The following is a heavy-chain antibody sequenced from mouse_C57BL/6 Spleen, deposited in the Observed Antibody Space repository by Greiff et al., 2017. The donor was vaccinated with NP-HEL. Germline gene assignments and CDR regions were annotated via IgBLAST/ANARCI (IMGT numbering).Heavy chain of an antibody. J-gene: IGHJ4*01. Sequence: EVKLMESGPELVKPGASVKISCKASGYSFTGYYMNWVKQSPEKSLEWIGEINPSTGGTTYNQKFKAKATLTVDKSSSTAYMQLKSLTSEDSAVYYCARSLTDAMDYWGQGTSVTVSS. CDR3: ARSLTDAMDY. CDR2: INPSTGGT. CDR1: GYSFTGYY. V-gene: IGHV1-42*01.